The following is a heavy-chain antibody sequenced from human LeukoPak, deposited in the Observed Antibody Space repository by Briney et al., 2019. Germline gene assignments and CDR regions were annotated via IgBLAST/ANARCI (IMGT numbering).Heavy chain of an antibody. CDR1: GGTFSSYA. V-gene: IGHV1-69*05. J-gene: IGHJ3*02. CDR3: ARASSSDDAFDI. Sequence: SVKVSCKASGGTFSSYAISWVRQAPGQGLEWMGGIIPIFGTANYEQKFQGRVTITTDESTSTAYMEMSSLRSEDTAVYYCARASSSDDAFDIWGQGTMVTVSS. CDR2: IIPIFGTA. D-gene: IGHD6-13*01.